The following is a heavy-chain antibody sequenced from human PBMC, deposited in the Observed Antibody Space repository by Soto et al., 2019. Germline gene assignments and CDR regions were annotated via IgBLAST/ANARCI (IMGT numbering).Heavy chain of an antibody. Sequence: QVQLQESGPGLVKPSQTLSLTCTVSGGSISSGDYYWSWIRQPPGKVLEWIGYIYYSGSTFYNPSLKNRVTISLDTSKIQFSLKLSSVTAADTAVYCCGREGGDNWFDPWGQGTLVTVSS. V-gene: IGHV4-30-4*01. D-gene: IGHD3-16*01. CDR2: IYYSGST. J-gene: IGHJ5*02. CDR1: GGSISSGDYY. CDR3: GREGGDNWFDP.